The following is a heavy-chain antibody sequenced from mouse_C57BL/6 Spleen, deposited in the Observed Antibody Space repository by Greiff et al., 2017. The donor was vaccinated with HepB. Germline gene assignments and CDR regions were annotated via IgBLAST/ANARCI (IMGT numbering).Heavy chain of an antibody. D-gene: IGHD2-3*01. CDR2: IYPRSGNT. Sequence: QVQLKESGAELARPGASVKLSCKASGYTFTSYGISWVKQRTGQGLEWIGEIYPRSGNTYYNEKFKGKATLTADKSSSTAYMELRSLTSEDSAVYFCARDFSGSRWLLQGYWGQGTTLTVSS. V-gene: IGHV1-81*01. J-gene: IGHJ2*01. CDR3: ARDFSGSRWLLQGY. CDR1: GYTFTSYG.